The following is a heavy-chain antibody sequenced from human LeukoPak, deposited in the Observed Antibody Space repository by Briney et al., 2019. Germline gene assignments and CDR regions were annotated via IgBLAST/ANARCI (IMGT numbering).Heavy chain of an antibody. D-gene: IGHD5-18*01. CDR2: ITGSGDGT. J-gene: IGHJ5*02. V-gene: IGHV3-23*01. CDR1: GFTFSTYA. Sequence: PGGSLRLSCAASGFTFSTYAMTWVRQAPGKGLEWVSSITGSGDGTSAADSVKGRFTISRDNSKNTLYLQMNSLRAEDTAVYYCAAVDVDTAFPWGQGTLVTVSS. CDR3: AAVDVDTAFP.